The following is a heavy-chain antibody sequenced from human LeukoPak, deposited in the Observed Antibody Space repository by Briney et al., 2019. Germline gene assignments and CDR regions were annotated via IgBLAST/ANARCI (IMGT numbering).Heavy chain of an antibody. CDR2: ISSSGSTT. V-gene: IGHV3-48*03. CDR3: ARDLHVDL. Sequence: GGSLRLSCAASGFTFSSYEMNWVRQAPGKGLEWVSYISSSGSTTYYADSVKGRFTISRDNAKNSLYLQMNSLRAEDTAVYYCARDLHVDLWGRGTLVTVSS. CDR1: GFTFSSYE. J-gene: IGHJ2*01. D-gene: IGHD3-16*01.